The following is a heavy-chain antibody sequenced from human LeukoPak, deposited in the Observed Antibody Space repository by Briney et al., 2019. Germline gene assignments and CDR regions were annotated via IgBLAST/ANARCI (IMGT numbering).Heavy chain of an antibody. V-gene: IGHV1-2*02. CDR2: INPNSGGT. D-gene: IGHD2-2*02. J-gene: IGHJ6*03. CDR3: ARDRTVPAAIRAYYYMDV. Sequence: ASVKVSCKASGYTFTGYYMHWVRQAPGQGLEWMGWINPNSGGTNYAQKFQGRVTMTRDTSISTAYMELSRLRSDDTAVYYCARDRTVPAAIRAYYYMDVWGKGTTVTVSS. CDR1: GYTFTGYY.